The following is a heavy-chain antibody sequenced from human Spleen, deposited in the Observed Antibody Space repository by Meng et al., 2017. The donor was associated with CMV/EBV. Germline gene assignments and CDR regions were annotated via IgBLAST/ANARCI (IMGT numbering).Heavy chain of an antibody. Sequence: ASVKVSCKASGYTFTGYYMHWVRQAPGQGLEWMGWINPNSGGTNYAQKFQGRVTMTRDTSISTAYMELSRLRSEDTAVYYCARAGSGWELYYFAYWGQGTLVTVSS. CDR2: INPNSGGT. J-gene: IGHJ4*02. CDR1: GYTFTGYY. V-gene: IGHV1-2*02. CDR3: ARAGSGWELYYFAY. D-gene: IGHD1-26*01.